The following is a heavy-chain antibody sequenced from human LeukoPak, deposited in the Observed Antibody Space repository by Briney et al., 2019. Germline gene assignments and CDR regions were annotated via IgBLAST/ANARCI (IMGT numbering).Heavy chain of an antibody. J-gene: IGHJ6*02. CDR3: ARSHIAVAGNDYYHYYDMDV. V-gene: IGHV3-66*01. CDR2: IYGGGST. Sequence: PGRSLRLSCAASGFTVSSNYMSWVRRAPGKGLEWVSGIYGGGSTYYADSVKGRFTISRDNSKNTLYLQMNSLRAEDTAVYYCARSHIAVAGNDYYHYYDMDVWGQGTTVTVSS. D-gene: IGHD6-19*01. CDR1: GFTVSSNY.